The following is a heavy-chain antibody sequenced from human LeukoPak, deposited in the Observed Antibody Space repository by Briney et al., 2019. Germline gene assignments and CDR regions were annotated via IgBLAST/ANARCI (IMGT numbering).Heavy chain of an antibody. V-gene: IGHV3-48*01. Sequence: GGSLRLSCAASGSTFSSYSMNWVRQAPGKGLEWVSYISSSSSTIYYADSVKGRFTISRDNAKNSLYLQMNSLRAEDTAVYYCARGSSGSYFQFIDYWGQGTLVTVSS. CDR3: ARGSSGSYFQFIDY. J-gene: IGHJ4*02. D-gene: IGHD1-26*01. CDR1: GSTFSSYS. CDR2: ISSSSSTI.